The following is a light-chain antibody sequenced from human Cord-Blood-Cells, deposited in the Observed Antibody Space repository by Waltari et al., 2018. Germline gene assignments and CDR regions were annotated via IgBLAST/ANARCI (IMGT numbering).Light chain of an antibody. CDR1: SYNIGNTY. V-gene: IGLV1-51*01. J-gene: IGLJ3*02. Sequence: QSVLTQPPSVSAAPGPKVTISCPGSSYNIGNTYVSRYQQLPGTAPKLLIYDNNKRPSVIPDRFSGSKSGTSATLGITGLQTGDEADYYCGTWDSSLSAGVFGGGTKLTVL. CDR2: DNN. CDR3: GTWDSSLSAGV.